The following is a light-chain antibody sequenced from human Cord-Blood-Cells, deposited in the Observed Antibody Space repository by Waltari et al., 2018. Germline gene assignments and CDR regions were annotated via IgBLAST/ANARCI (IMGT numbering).Light chain of an antibody. CDR1: SSDVGGYNY. Sequence: QSALTPPASVSGSPGQSITISCTGTSSDVGGYNYVSWYQQHPGKAPKLMIYDVSKRPSGVSNRFSGSKSGNTASLTISGLQAEDEADYYCRSYTSSSTVFGGGTQLTVL. J-gene: IGLJ7*01. CDR2: DVS. V-gene: IGLV2-14*01. CDR3: RSYTSSSTV.